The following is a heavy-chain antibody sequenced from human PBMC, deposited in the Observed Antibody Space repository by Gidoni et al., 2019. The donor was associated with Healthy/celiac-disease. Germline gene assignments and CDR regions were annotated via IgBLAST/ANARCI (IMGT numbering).Heavy chain of an antibody. CDR1: GGSFSGYY. Sequence: GAGLLKPSETLSLTCAVYGGSFSGYYWSWIRQPPGKGLEWIGEINHSGSTNYNPSLKSRVTISVDTSKNQFSLKLSSVTAADTAVYYCARARIAAAALDYWGQGTLVTVSS. J-gene: IGHJ4*02. CDR2: INHSGST. V-gene: IGHV4-34*01. D-gene: IGHD6-13*01. CDR3: ARARIAAAALDY.